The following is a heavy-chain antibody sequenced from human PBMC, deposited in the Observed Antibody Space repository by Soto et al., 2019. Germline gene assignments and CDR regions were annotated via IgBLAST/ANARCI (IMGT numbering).Heavy chain of an antibody. CDR1: GFTFSSYA. CDR3: ARAKSGSYSPYYYYGMDV. Sequence: GGSLRLSCAASGFTFSSYALHWGRQAPGKGLEWVAVISYDGSNKYYADSVKGRFTISRDNSKNTLYLQMNSLRAEDTAVYYCARAKSGSYSPYYYYGMDVWGQGTTVTVSS. D-gene: IGHD1-26*01. J-gene: IGHJ6*02. V-gene: IGHV3-30-3*01. CDR2: ISYDGSNK.